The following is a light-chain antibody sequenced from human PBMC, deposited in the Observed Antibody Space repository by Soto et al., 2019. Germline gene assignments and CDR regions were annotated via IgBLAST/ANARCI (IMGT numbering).Light chain of an antibody. CDR3: QQRNRWPRG. Sequence: EIVLTQSPATLSLSPGERATLSCRASQSVSSYLAWYQHKPGQAPRLLIYDVSNRATGIPDRFSGSGFGTDFTLTISSLQPEDFATYYCQQRNRWPRGFGQGTRLDIK. J-gene: IGKJ5*01. CDR2: DVS. V-gene: IGKV3-11*01. CDR1: QSVSSY.